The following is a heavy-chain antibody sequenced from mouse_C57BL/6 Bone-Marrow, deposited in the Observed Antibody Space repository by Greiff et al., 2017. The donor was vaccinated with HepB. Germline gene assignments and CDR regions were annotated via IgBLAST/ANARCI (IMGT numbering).Heavy chain of an antibody. V-gene: IGHV3-6*01. Sequence: EVQLKESGPGLVKPSQSLSLTCSVTGYSITSGYYWNWIRQFPGNKLEWMGYISYDGSNNYNPSLKNRISITRDTSKNQFFLKLNSVTTEDTATYYCARVTTVVEYYFDYWGQGTTLTVSS. D-gene: IGHD1-1*01. CDR3: ARVTTVVEYYFDY. CDR1: GYSITSGYY. J-gene: IGHJ2*01. CDR2: ISYDGSN.